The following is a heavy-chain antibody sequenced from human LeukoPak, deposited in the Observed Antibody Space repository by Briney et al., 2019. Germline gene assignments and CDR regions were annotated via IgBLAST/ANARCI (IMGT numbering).Heavy chain of an antibody. V-gene: IGHV3-48*01. CDR1: GFTFSSSS. D-gene: IGHD3-9*01. CDR3: ARLEEDYDILTGYYPRPDYGMDV. CDR2: ISSTSTTL. Sequence: PGGSLRLSCAASGFTFSSSSMNWVRQAPGKGLEWVSYISSTSTTLYYADSVRGRFTISRDNAKNSLYLQMNSLRAEVTAVYYCARLEEDYDILTGYYPRPDYGMDVWGQGTTVTVSS. J-gene: IGHJ6*02.